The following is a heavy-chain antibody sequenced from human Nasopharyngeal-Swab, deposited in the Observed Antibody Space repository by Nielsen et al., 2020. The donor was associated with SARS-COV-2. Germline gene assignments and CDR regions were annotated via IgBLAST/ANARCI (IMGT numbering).Heavy chain of an antibody. D-gene: IGHD6-13*01. CDR2: IDPSDSYT. CDR3: ARRGGTAGSDAFDI. J-gene: IGHJ3*02. V-gene: IGHV5-10-1*01. Sequence: LRQMPGTGLEWMGRIDPSDSYTNYSPSFQGHVTISADKSISTAYLQWSSLKASDTAMYYCARRGGTAGSDAFDIWGQGTMVTVSS.